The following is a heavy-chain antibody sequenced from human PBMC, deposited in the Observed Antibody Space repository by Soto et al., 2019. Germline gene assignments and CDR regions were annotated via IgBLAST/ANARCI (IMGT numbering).Heavy chain of an antibody. CDR3: ARDMVDYYYYYGMDV. V-gene: IGHV1-8*01. CDR2: MNPNSGNT. J-gene: IGHJ6*02. D-gene: IGHD2-15*01. Sequence: ASVKVSCKASGYTFTSYDINWVRQATGQGLEWMGWMNPNSGNTGYAQKFQGRVTMTRNTSISTAYMELSSLRSEDTAVYYCARDMVDYYYYYGMDVWGQGTTVTVSS. CDR1: GYTFTSYD.